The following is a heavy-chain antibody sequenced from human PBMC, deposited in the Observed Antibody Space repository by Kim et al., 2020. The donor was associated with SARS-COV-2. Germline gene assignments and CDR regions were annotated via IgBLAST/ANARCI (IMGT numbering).Heavy chain of an antibody. D-gene: IGHD3-16*02. V-gene: IGHV4-4*02. CDR1: GGSISSSTW. CDR3: ASTRLLTVDRSAFD. Sequence: SETPSLTCAVSGGSISSSTWWSWVRQPPGKGLEWIGEIYHSGGSNYNPSLNSRVTISVDKSKNQVSLKLTSVTAAYTAVYYCASTRLLTVDRSAFD. J-gene: IGHJ3*02. CDR2: IYHSGGS.